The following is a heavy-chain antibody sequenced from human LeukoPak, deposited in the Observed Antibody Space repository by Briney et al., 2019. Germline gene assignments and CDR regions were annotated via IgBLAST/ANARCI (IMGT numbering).Heavy chain of an antibody. CDR1: GGSISSGDYY. Sequence: SETLSLTCTVSGGSISSGDYYWSWIRQPPGKGLEWIGYIYYSGSTNYNPSLKSRVTISVDTSKNQFSLKLSSVTAADTAVYYCALGVAAAGTHPFDYWGQGTLVTVSS. J-gene: IGHJ4*02. V-gene: IGHV4-30-4*01. CDR2: IYYSGST. CDR3: ALGVAAAGTHPFDY. D-gene: IGHD6-13*01.